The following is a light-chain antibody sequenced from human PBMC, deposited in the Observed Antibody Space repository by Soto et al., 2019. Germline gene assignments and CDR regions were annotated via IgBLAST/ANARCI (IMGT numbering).Light chain of an antibody. CDR3: QQYGSSGT. CDR1: QSVSNNY. V-gene: IGKV3-20*01. CDR2: GAS. J-gene: IGKJ1*01. Sequence: NVFTPSPCPLSLSPWERSTPSCRASQSVSNNYLAWYQQKPGQAPRLLIYGASNRATGIPDRFSGSGSGTDFTLTISRLEPEDFAVYYCQQYGSSGTFGQGTKVDIK.